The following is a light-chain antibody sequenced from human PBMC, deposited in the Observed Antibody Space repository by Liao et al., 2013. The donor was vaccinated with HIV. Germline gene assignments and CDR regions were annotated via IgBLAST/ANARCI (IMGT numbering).Light chain of an antibody. CDR2: YDD. J-gene: IGLJ3*02. CDR3: QVWDSSSDHWG. Sequence: SYELTQPPSLSVAPGKTATITCGGNNIGTKSVHWYQQKPGQAPVLVIYYDDDRPSGIPERFSGSNSGNTATLTIRGVEAGDEADYYCQVWDSSSDHWGFGGGTKLTVL. V-gene: IGLV3-21*04. CDR1: NIGTKS.